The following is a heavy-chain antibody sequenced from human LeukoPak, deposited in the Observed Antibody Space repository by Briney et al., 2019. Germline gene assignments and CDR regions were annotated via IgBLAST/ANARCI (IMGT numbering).Heavy chain of an antibody. J-gene: IGHJ4*02. V-gene: IGHV3-48*02. CDR1: GFTFSNYS. D-gene: IGHD5-24*01. CDR2: ISSTSSTV. CDR3: ARVGDGYSVNYFDY. Sequence: PGWSLRLSCAAPGFTFSNYSMNWVRQAPGKGLEWISYISSTSSTVYYADSVKGRFTVSRDNAKNSLYLQMNSLRDEDTAMFYCARVGDGYSVNYFDYWGQGTLVTVSS.